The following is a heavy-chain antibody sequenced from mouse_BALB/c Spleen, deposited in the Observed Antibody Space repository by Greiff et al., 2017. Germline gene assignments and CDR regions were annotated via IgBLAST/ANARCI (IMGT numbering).Heavy chain of an antibody. J-gene: IGHJ2*01. D-gene: IGHD1-1*01. CDR2: ISYSGST. CDR3: ARIGDYYGSSYYFDY. CDR1: GDSITSGY. Sequence: EVQRVESGPSLVKPSQTLSLTCSVTGDSITSGYWNWIRKFPGNKLEYMGYISYSGSTYYNPSLKSRISITRDTSKNQYYLQLNSVTTEDTATYYCARIGDYYGSSYYFDYWGQGTTLTVSS. V-gene: IGHV3-8*02.